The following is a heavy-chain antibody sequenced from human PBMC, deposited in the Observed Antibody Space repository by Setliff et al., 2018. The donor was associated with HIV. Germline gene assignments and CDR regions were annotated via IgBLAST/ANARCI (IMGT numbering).Heavy chain of an antibody. CDR2: ISYDGSV. Sequence: PGGSLRLSCAASGFTFSGYAMHWVRQAPGKGLEWVAVISYDGSVFYADSVKGRFTISRDNSKNTLYLQMNSLKTEDTAVYYCAQNGQRYQMLIASWGQGTLVTVSS. CDR1: GFTFSGYA. CDR3: AQNGQRYQMLIAS. J-gene: IGHJ5*02. V-gene: IGHV3-30*14. D-gene: IGHD2-2*01.